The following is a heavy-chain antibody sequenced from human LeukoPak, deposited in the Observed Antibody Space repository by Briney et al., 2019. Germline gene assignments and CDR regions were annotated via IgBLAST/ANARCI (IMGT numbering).Heavy chain of an antibody. J-gene: IGHJ4*02. CDR2: IIPIFGTA. Sequence: ASVKVSCKASGYTFTSYYMHWVRQAPGQGLEWMGGIIPIFGTANYAQKFQGRVTITADESTSTAYMELSSLRSEDTAVYYCARDHTYYDYVWGSYCLEPSYDYWGQGTLVTVSS. CDR1: GYTFTSYY. V-gene: IGHV1-69*13. CDR3: ARDHTYYDYVWGSYCLEPSYDY. D-gene: IGHD3-16*01.